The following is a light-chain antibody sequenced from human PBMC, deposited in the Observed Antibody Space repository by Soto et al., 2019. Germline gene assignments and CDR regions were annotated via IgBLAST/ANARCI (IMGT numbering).Light chain of an antibody. J-gene: IGKJ1*01. Sequence: EIALTQSPGTLSLSPGERATLSCRASQSVSSSYLAWYQQKPGQAPRLLIYGASSRATGIPDRFSCSGSGTDFAVTISRLEPEDVAVYYCQQYGSSLWTFGQGTKVEIK. CDR1: QSVSSSY. CDR3: QQYGSSLWT. CDR2: GAS. V-gene: IGKV3-20*01.